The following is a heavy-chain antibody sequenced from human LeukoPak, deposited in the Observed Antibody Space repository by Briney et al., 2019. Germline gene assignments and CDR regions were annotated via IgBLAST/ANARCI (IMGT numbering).Heavy chain of an antibody. CDR2: IYSDNT. CDR3: ARGGRVWGSYRTFDY. J-gene: IGHJ4*02. Sequence: PGGSLRLSCTVSGFTVSSNSMSWVRQAPGKGLEWVSFIYSDNTYYSDSVKGRFTISRDNSKNTLYLQMNSLRAEDPAVYYCARGGRVWGSYRTFDYWGQGTLVTVSS. CDR1: GFTVSSNS. D-gene: IGHD3-16*02. V-gene: IGHV3-53*01.